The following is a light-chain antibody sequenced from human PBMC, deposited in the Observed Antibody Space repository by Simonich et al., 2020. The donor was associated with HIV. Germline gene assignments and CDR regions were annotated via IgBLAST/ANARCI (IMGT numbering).Light chain of an antibody. J-gene: IGLJ3*02. CDR3: AAWDDSLSGWV. V-gene: IGLV1-47*01. CDR1: SSNIGSNT. Sequence: HSVLTQPPSASGTPAQRVTISCSGSSSNIGSNTVNWYQQLPGTAPKLLIYRNNRRPSGVPDRCSGSKSGASASLAISGLRSEDEADYYCAAWDDSLSGWVFGGGTKLTVL. CDR2: RNN.